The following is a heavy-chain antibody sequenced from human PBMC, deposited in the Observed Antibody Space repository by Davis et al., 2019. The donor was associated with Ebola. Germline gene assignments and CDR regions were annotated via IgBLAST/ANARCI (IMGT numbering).Heavy chain of an antibody. Sequence: GESLKISCAGSGFNFSDNAMHWVRQAPGKGLEWVALISFDASSKSYSDSVRGRFTISKDSSKNTLYLQLDSLRADDTAVYFCATRNWEIDFWGQGTAVTVSS. J-gene: IGHJ4*02. CDR3: ATRNWEIDF. CDR1: GFNFSDNA. V-gene: IGHV3-30*04. CDR2: ISFDASSK. D-gene: IGHD1-1*01.